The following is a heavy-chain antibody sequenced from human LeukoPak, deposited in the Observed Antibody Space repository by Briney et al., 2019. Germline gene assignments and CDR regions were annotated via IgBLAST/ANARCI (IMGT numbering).Heavy chain of an antibody. Sequence: GGSLRLSCAASGFTFSSYGMHWVCQAPGKGLGWVAVIWYDGSNKYYADSVKGRFTISRDNSKNTLYLQMNSLRAEDTAVYYCARGSLYSSSWHNWFDPWGQGTLVTVSS. CDR3: ARGSLYSSSWHNWFDP. D-gene: IGHD6-13*01. V-gene: IGHV3-33*01. J-gene: IGHJ5*02. CDR1: GFTFSSYG. CDR2: IWYDGSNK.